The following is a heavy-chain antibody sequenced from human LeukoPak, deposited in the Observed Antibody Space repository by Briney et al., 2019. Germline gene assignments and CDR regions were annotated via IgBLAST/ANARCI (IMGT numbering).Heavy chain of an antibody. J-gene: IGHJ5*02. CDR3: ARDAYDNTESVRWFDP. V-gene: IGHV3-66*01. D-gene: IGHD3-9*01. CDR1: GFTVSSNY. Sequence: GGSLRLSCAAFGFTVSSNYMSWVRQPPGKGLEWVAVLYRAGDTYYADSVKGRFTISRDDSKNTLYLQMDTVRVEDTAVYYCARDAYDNTESVRWFDPWGQGTLVTVSS. CDR2: LYRAGDT.